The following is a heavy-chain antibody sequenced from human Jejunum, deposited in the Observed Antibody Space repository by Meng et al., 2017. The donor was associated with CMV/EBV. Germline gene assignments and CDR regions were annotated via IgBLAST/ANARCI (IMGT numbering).Heavy chain of an antibody. Sequence: GYYWSWIRQPPGKGLEWIGEINHSGSTNYNPSLKSRVTISVDTSKNQFSLKLSSVTAADTAVYYCAREQTTMVSPAGLGYFRVDPWGQGALVTVSS. D-gene: IGHD4-23*01. CDR1: GYY. V-gene: IGHV4-34*01. J-gene: IGHJ5*02. CDR2: INHSGST. CDR3: AREQTTMVSPAGLGYFRVDP.